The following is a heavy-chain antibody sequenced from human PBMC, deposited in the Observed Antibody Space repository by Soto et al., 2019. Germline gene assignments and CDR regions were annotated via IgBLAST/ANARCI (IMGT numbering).Heavy chain of an antibody. CDR2: ISYDGSNK. D-gene: IGHD3-10*01. J-gene: IGHJ4*02. Sequence: PGGSLRLSCAASGFTFSSYGMHWVRQAPGKGLEWVAVISYDGSNKYYADSVKGRFTISRDNSKNTLYLQMNSLRAEDTAVYYCAKASYGSGRAFLDYWGQGTLGTGS. V-gene: IGHV3-30*18. CDR3: AKASYGSGRAFLDY. CDR1: GFTFSSYG.